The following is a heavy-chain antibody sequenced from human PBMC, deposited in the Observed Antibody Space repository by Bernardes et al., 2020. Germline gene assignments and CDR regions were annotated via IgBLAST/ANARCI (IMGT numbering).Heavy chain of an antibody. CDR3: ARERRRGQYNLGDS. V-gene: IGHV3-30*03. CDR2: ITEDGSNK. J-gene: IGHJ5*01. Sequence: GGSLRLSCAASGFTFSSYGMHWVRQAPGKGLEWVASITEDGSNKYYADSVKGRFTISRDNAKNTLYLQMNSLRTEDTAVYYCARERRRGQYNLGDSGGHGPRVIVSS. D-gene: IGHD3-9*01. CDR1: GFTFSSYG.